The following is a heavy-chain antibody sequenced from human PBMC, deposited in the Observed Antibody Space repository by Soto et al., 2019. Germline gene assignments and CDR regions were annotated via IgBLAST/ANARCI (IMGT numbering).Heavy chain of an antibody. CDR2: ISGSGGVT. J-gene: IGHJ3*01. Sequence: EVQLLESGGGLVQPGGSQRLSCAASGFTFSSYAMSWVRQGPGKGVEWVTLISGSGGVTDYADSVKGRFTVSRDNSKNTMYLELNSLTAGDTAIYYCAKIHSGSSEDAFDVWGQGTVVTVSS. D-gene: IGHD6-19*01. CDR3: AKIHSGSSEDAFDV. V-gene: IGHV3-23*01. CDR1: GFTFSSYA.